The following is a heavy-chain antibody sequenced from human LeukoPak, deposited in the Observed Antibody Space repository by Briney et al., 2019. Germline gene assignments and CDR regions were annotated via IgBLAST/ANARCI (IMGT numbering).Heavy chain of an antibody. V-gene: IGHV4-59*01. J-gene: IGHJ4*02. CDR1: GGSISSYY. Sequence: SETLSLTCTVSGGSISSYYWNWIRQPPGKGLEWIGYIYNSGSTNYNPSLKSRVTISVDTSKNQFSLKLSSVTAADTAVYYCARHGTISSESYFDYWGQGALVTVSS. D-gene: IGHD1-14*01. CDR2: IYNSGST. CDR3: ARHGTISSESYFDY.